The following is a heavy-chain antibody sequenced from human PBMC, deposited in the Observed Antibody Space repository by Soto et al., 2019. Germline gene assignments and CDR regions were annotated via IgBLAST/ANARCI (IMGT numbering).Heavy chain of an antibody. CDR2: IIPMFGTA. Sequence: QVQLVQSGAEVKKPGSSVKVSCKASGGTFSTYTINWVRQAPGQGLEWMGGIIPMFGTANYAQKFQGRVTITADESTSTAYRALSSLRSEDTAVYYCARRYCISTSCHYYGMDVWGQGTTVTVSS. V-gene: IGHV1-69*12. J-gene: IGHJ6*02. D-gene: IGHD2-2*01. CDR3: ARRYCISTSCHYYGMDV. CDR1: GGTFSTYT.